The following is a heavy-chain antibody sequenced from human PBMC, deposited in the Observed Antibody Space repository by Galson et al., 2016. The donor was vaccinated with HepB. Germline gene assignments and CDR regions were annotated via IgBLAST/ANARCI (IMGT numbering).Heavy chain of an antibody. Sequence: SETLSLTCTVSGDSIGGRNSYWGWIRQSPDVGLEYIGSIHSSGATYSNPSLKSRVTISIDTSKNQISMDLKSVTAADTAVYYCATLGVHEGLQGLEGFQWLVDHYFASWGQGNLVTVSS. CDR1: GDSIGGRNSY. J-gene: IGHJ4*02. CDR3: ATLGVHEGLQGLEGFQWLVDHYFAS. CDR2: IHSSGAT. V-gene: IGHV4-39*01. D-gene: IGHD6-19*01.